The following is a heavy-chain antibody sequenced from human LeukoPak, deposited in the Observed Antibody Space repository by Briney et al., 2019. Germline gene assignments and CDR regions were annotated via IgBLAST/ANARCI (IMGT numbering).Heavy chain of an antibody. Sequence: GGSLRLSGAVSGITLSNYGMSWVRQAPGKGLEWGAGTSDSGGGTNYADSVKGRFTISRDNPKSTLYPQLNSLRAEDTAVYFCAKRGVVIRVILVGFHKEAYYFDSWGQGALVTVSS. V-gene: IGHV3-23*01. CDR3: AKRGVVIRVILVGFHKEAYYFDS. CDR2: TSDSGGGT. J-gene: IGHJ4*02. D-gene: IGHD3-22*01. CDR1: GITLSNYG.